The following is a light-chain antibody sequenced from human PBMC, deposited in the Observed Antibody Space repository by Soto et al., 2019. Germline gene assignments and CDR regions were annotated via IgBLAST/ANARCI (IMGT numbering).Light chain of an antibody. CDR1: QSVSSY. V-gene: IGKV3-11*01. Sequence: EIVLTQSPATLSLSPGERATLSCRASQSVSSYLGWYQQKPGQAPRLLIYDTSNRATGIPARFSGSGSGTDFPLTISSLEPEDFAVYYCQQRDSWPLTFGGGTKVEIK. CDR2: DTS. CDR3: QQRDSWPLT. J-gene: IGKJ4*01.